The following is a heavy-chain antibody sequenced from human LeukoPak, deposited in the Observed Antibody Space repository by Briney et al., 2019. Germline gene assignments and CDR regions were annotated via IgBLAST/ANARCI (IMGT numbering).Heavy chain of an antibody. CDR2: IYYSGST. CDR1: GGSISSYY. V-gene: IGHV4-59*01. CDR3: ATARAEACSNPSCYTNSYYYGMDV. J-gene: IGHJ6*02. D-gene: IGHD2-2*02. Sequence: SETLSLTCTVSGGSISSYYWSWIRQPPGKGLEWIGYIYYSGSTNYNPSLKSRVTISVDTSKNQFSLKLSPVTAADSAVYYCATARAEACSNPSCYTNSYYYGMDVWGQGTTVTVSS.